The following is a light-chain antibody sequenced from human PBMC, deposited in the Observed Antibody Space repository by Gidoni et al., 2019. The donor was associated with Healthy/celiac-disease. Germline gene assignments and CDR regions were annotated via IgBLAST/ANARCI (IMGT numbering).Light chain of an antibody. CDR3: GTWDSSLSAEV. CDR1: SSTSWNNY. Sequence: QSVLTQPPSVSAAPGQKVTISGSGSSSTSWNNYVSWYQQLPGTAPKLLISDNNKRPSGFPDRFSGSKSGTSATLGITGLQTGDEADYYCGTWDSSLSAEVFGGGTKLTVL. V-gene: IGLV1-51*01. J-gene: IGLJ2*01. CDR2: DNN.